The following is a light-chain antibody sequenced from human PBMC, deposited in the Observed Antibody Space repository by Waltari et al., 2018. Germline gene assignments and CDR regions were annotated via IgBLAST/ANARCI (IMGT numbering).Light chain of an antibody. Sequence: EVVLTQSPATLSVSLGDRATLSCRASQSVSSDLAWYQQKPGQAPRLTIHGASIRATGIPARFSGSGSGTEFTLTISSLQSEDSAVYYCQQYNKWPPGTFGQGTKVEIK. CDR2: GAS. CDR3: QQYNKWPPGT. CDR1: QSVSSD. J-gene: IGKJ1*01. V-gene: IGKV3-15*01.